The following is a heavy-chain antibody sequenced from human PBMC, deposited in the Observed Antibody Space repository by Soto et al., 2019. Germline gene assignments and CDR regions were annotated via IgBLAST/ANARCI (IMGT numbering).Heavy chain of an antibody. CDR1: GFTFSSYG. V-gene: IGHV3-23*01. Sequence: PGGSLRLSCAASGFTFSSYGMHWVRQAPGKGLEWVSAISGSGGSTYYADSVKGRFTISRDNSKNTLYLQMNSLRAEDTAVYYCAKAHGQRVTLFDPWGQGTLVTVSS. CDR3: AKAHGQRVTLFDP. D-gene: IGHD2-15*01. J-gene: IGHJ5*02. CDR2: ISGSGGST.